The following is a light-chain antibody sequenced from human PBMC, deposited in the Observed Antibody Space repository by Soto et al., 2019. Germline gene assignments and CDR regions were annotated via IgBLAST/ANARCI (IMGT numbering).Light chain of an antibody. CDR3: SAWDDTLNGWV. CDR2: DVN. J-gene: IGLJ3*02. V-gene: IGLV2-8*01. CDR1: SSDVGGYNY. Sequence: QSVLTQPPSASGSPGQSVTISCTGTSSDVGGYNYVSWYQQHPGKAPKLIIYDVNKWPSGVPDRFSGSRSGTSASLAISGLQSEDEADYYCSAWDDTLNGWVFGGGTKLTVL.